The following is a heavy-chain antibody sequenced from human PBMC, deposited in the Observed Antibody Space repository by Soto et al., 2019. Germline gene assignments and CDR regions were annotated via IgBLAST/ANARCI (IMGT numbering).Heavy chain of an antibody. J-gene: IGHJ4*02. CDR1: GYNFNNFY. Sequence: GESLKISCKGSGYNFNNFYITWVRQMPGKGLEWMGRIDPSDSYTHYNPSFQGHVTITVDKSISTAYLQWSSLKASDTAMYYCARPTESSGYSTSDYWGQGTLVTVAS. V-gene: IGHV5-10-1*01. CDR2: IDPSDSYT. D-gene: IGHD3-22*01. CDR3: ARPTESSGYSTSDY.